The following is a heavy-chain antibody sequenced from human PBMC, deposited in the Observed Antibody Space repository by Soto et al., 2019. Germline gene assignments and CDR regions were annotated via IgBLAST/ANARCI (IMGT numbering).Heavy chain of an antibody. CDR3: ARTRGMWFGNWFDP. CDR2: ISAYNGNT. D-gene: IGHD3-10*01. Sequence: ASVKVSCKASGYTFTSYAIDWVRQAPGQRLEWMGWISAYNGNTNYAQKLQGRVTMTTDTSTSTAYMELRSLRSDDTAVYYCARTRGMWFGNWFDPRGQGTLVTVSS. J-gene: IGHJ5*02. V-gene: IGHV1-18*01. CDR1: GYTFTSYA.